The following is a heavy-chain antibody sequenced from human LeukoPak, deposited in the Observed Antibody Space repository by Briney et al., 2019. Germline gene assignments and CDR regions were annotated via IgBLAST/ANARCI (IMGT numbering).Heavy chain of an antibody. CDR2: ISSSSSSI. D-gene: IGHD3-16*02. J-gene: IGHJ4*02. Sequence: GGSLRLSCAASGFTFSSYSMNWVRQAPGKGLEWVSYISSSSSSIYYADSVKGRFTISRDNAKNSLYLQMNSLRAEDTAVYYCARDRYFRAVDYWGQGTLVTVSS. V-gene: IGHV3-21*05. CDR1: GFTFSSYS. CDR3: ARDRYFRAVDY.